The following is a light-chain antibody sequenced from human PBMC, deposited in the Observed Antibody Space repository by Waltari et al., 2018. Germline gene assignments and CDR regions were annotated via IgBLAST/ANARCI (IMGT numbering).Light chain of an antibody. V-gene: IGKV1-39*01. CDR1: QSISNY. J-gene: IGKJ1*01. CDR2: AAS. CDR3: QQSYSGPWT. Sequence: DIQMTQSPSSLSASVGDRVTITCRASQSISNYLNWYQQKPGKAPKLRIYAASRLQSGVPSTFSGSGSGTDFTLTISSLQPEDFATYYCQQSYSGPWTFGQGTKVDIK.